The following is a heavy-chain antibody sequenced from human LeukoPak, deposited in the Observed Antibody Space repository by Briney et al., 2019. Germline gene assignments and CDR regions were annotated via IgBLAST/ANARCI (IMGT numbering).Heavy chain of an antibody. V-gene: IGHV3-64*01. D-gene: IGHD1-26*01. J-gene: IGHJ4*02. CDR1: GFTFSSYS. CDR3: ARVGAVNYFDY. CDR2: ISSNGGST. Sequence: GGSLRLSCAASGFTFSSYSFHWVRQAPGKGLEYASAISSNGGSTYYANSVKGRFTISRDNSKNALYLQMGSLRAEDMAVYYCARVGAVNYFDYWGQGTLVTVSS.